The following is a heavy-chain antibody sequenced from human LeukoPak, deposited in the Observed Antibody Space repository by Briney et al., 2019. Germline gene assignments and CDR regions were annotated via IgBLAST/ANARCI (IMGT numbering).Heavy chain of an antibody. Sequence: GGSLRLSCAASGFTFSSYAMSWVRQAPGKGLEWVSAISGSGGSTYYADSVKGRFTISRDNSKNTLYLQMNSLRAEDMAVYYCAKDRNTLRYFDWPSPSLGQGTLVTVSS. CDR3: AKDRNTLRYFDWPSPS. V-gene: IGHV3-23*01. CDR2: ISGSGGST. J-gene: IGHJ5*02. D-gene: IGHD3-9*01. CDR1: GFTFSSYA.